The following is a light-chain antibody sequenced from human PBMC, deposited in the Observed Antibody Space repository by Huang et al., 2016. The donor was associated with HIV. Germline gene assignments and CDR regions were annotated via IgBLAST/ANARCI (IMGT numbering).Light chain of an antibody. CDR3: QKYNSAPYT. CDR2: AAS. CDR1: QDIRNY. Sequence: DIHMTQSPSSLSSSVGDRVTITCRASQDIRNYLAWYQQKPGTALKLLISAASTLQSGVPSRFSGSGSGTDFTLTIGSLQPEDVATYYCQKYNSAPYTFGQGTKLEIK. J-gene: IGKJ2*01. V-gene: IGKV1-27*01.